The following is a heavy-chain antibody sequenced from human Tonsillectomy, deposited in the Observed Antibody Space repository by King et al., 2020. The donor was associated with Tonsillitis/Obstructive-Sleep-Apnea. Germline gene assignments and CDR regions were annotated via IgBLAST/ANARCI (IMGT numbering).Heavy chain of an antibody. D-gene: IGHD3-3*01. Sequence: VQLVESGGGLVKPGRSLRLSCTASGFTFGDYAMSWFRQAPGKGLEWVGFIRSKAYGGTTEYAASVKGRFTISRDDSKSIAYLQMNSLKTEDTAVYYCTRDRNFWSGYYSPYYYYMDVWAKGPRSPSP. CDR3: TRDRNFWSGYYSPYYYYMDV. CDR2: IRSKAYGGTT. CDR1: GFTFGDYA. J-gene: IGHJ6*03. V-gene: IGHV3-49*05.